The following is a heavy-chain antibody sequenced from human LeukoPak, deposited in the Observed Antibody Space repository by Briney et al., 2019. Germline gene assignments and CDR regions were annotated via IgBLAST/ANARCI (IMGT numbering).Heavy chain of an antibody. D-gene: IGHD1-26*01. Sequence: PGGSLRLSCAASGLTVSSNYMSWVRQAPGKGLEWVSVIYSGGSTYYADSVKGRFTISRDNSKNTLYLQMKSLRAEDTAVYYCARGPVGAIRYWGQGTKVTVSS. CDR2: IYSGGST. V-gene: IGHV3-66*01. J-gene: IGHJ4*02. CDR1: GLTVSSNY. CDR3: ARGPVGAIRY.